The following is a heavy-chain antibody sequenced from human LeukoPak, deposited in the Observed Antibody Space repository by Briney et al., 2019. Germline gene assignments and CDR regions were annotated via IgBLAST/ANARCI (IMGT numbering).Heavy chain of an antibody. J-gene: IGHJ4*02. CDR2: IKQDGSEK. D-gene: IGHD3-10*01. CDR3: ARVSWDYSFDY. Sequence: GGSLRLSCGASGFTFSSYWLSWVRQAPGKGLEWVANIKQDGSEKYYVDSVKGRFTISRDNAKNSLYLQMNSMRAEDTAVYYCARVSWDYSFDYWGQGTLVTVSS. V-gene: IGHV3-7*01. CDR1: GFTFSSYW.